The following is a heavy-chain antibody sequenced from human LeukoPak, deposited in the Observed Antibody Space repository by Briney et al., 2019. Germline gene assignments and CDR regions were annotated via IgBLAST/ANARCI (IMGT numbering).Heavy chain of an antibody. J-gene: IGHJ3*02. CDR3: LTIVETTFDAFDI. D-gene: IGHD2/OR15-2a*01. CDR1: GFTFSSYS. V-gene: IGHV3-21*01. Sequence: GGSLRLSCAASGFTFSSYSMTWVRQAPGKGLEWVSSFTSSSRSIYYADSVKGRFTISRDNAKKSLYLQMNSLRAEDTAVYYCLTIVETTFDAFDIWGQGTMVTVSS. CDR2: FTSSSRSI.